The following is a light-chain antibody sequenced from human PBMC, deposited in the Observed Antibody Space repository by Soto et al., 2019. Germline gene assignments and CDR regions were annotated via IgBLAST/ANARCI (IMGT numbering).Light chain of an antibody. Sequence: DLQMTQSPSSLSASVGDRVTITCRASQSISSYLNWYQQKPGKAPNLLIYAASSLQSGVPSRFSGSRSGTDFTLTISSLQPEDFATYFCHQSHSAPWTFGQGTKVEI. CDR3: HQSHSAPWT. CDR1: QSISSY. V-gene: IGKV1-39*01. J-gene: IGKJ1*01. CDR2: AAS.